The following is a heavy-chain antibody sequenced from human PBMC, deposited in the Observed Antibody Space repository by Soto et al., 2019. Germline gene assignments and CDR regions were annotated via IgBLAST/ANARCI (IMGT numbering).Heavy chain of an antibody. Sequence: PGGSLRLSCIASGFTFGDYAMNWVRQAPGKGLEWVGFIRSKADGGTTEYAAFVKGRFTISRDDSKSIAYLQMNSLKTEDTAVYYCTRDNKKDGYNYNWFAPWGQGTLVTVSS. CDR2: IRSKADGGTT. V-gene: IGHV3-49*04. CDR3: TRDNKKDGYNYNWFAP. J-gene: IGHJ5*02. CDR1: GFTFGDYA. D-gene: IGHD1-1*01.